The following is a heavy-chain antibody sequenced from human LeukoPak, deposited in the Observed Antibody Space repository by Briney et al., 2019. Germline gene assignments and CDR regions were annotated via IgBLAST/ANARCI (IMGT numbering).Heavy chain of an antibody. CDR3: AKDGGSGSYDYFDY. D-gene: IGHD1-26*01. Sequence: PGGSLRLSCAASGFTFSNSGMHWVRQAPGKGLEWVAVIWYGGSNKYYADSVKGRFTISRDNSKSTLYLQMNSLRAEDTAVYYCAKDGGSGSYDYFDYWGQGTLVTVSS. J-gene: IGHJ4*02. CDR1: GFTFSNSG. V-gene: IGHV3-30*02. CDR2: IWYGGSNK.